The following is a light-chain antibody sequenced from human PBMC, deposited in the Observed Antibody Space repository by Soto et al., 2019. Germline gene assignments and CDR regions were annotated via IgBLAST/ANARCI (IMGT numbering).Light chain of an antibody. CDR2: GAS. J-gene: IGKJ2*01. CDR1: QSVSSSY. CDR3: QQYGSSRYT. V-gene: IGKV3-20*01. Sequence: EIVLTQSPGTLSLSPGERATLSCRASQSVSSSYLAWYQQKPGQAPRLLIYGASSRATGIPDRFSGSASGTDFTITISRLKPEDFAVYYWQQYGSSRYTCGQRTKLEIK.